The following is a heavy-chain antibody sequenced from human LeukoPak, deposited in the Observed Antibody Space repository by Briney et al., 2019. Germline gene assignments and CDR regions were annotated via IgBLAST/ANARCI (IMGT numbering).Heavy chain of an antibody. V-gene: IGHV3-30-3*01. CDR2: ISYDGSNK. CDR1: GFTFSSYA. J-gene: IGHJ3*02. Sequence: GGSLRLSCAASGFTFSSYAMHWVRQAPGKGLEWVAVISYDGSNKYYADSVKGRFTISRDNSKNTLYLQMNSLRAEDTAVYYCARDRAVRWTGSLNIWGQGTMVTVSS. CDR3: ARDRAVRWTGSLNI. D-gene: IGHD3/OR15-3a*01.